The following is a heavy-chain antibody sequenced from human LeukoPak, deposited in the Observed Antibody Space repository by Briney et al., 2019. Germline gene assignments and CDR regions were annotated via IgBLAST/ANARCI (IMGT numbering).Heavy chain of an antibody. CDR3: ARRARSITMIVVIISGDWFDP. V-gene: IGHV4-38-2*02. D-gene: IGHD3-22*01. CDR2: IYHSGST. Sequence: SETLSLTCTVSGYSISSGYYWGWIRPPPGKGLEWIGSIYHSGSTYYNPSLKSRVTISVDTSKNQFSLKLSSVTAADTAVYYCARRARSITMIVVIISGDWFDPWGQGTLVTVSS. J-gene: IGHJ5*02. CDR1: GYSISSGYY.